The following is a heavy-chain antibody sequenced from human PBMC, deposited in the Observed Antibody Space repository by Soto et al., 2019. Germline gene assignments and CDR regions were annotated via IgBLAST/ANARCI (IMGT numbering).Heavy chain of an antibody. D-gene: IGHD6-13*01. CDR3: ARSGYSSSWDYNWFDP. CDR1: GYSFTSYW. V-gene: IGHV5-51*01. J-gene: IGHJ5*02. CDR2: IYPGDSDT. Sequence: ESLKISCKGSGYSFTSYWIGWVRQMPGKGLEWMGIIYPGDSDTRYSPSFQGQVTISADKSISTAYLQWSSLKASDTAMYYCARSGYSSSWDYNWFDPWGQGTLVTVSS.